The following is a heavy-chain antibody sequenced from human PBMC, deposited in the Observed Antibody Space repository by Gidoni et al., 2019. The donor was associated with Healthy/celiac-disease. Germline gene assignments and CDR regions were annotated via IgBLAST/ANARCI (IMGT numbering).Heavy chain of an antibody. CDR3: ARGTAIAAAGRDY. D-gene: IGHD6-13*01. CDR2: ISSSSSYI. J-gene: IGHJ4*02. Sequence: EVQLVESGGGLVKPGGSLRLSCAASGSTFSSYSMNWVRQAPGKGLEWVSSISSSSSYIYYADSVKGRFTISRDNAKNSLYLQMNSLRAEDTAVYYCARGTAIAAAGRDYWGQGTLVTVSS. CDR1: GSTFSSYS. V-gene: IGHV3-21*01.